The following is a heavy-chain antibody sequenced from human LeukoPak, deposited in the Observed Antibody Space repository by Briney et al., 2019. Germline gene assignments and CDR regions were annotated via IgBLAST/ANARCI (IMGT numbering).Heavy chain of an antibody. Sequence: GGSLRLSCAASGFTFSSYWMNWARQAPGKGLEWVASINHNGNVNYYVDSVKGRFTISRDNSKNTLYLQMNSLRAEDTAVYYCARDRGSNWFDYWGQGTLVTVSS. CDR3: ARDRGSNWFDY. CDR1: GFTFSSYW. D-gene: IGHD1-1*01. V-gene: IGHV3-7*01. CDR2: INHNGNVN. J-gene: IGHJ4*02.